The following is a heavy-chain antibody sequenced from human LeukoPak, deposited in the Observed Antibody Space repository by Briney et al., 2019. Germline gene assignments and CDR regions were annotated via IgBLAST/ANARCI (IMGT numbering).Heavy chain of an antibody. CDR2: IWYDGSND. CDR3: AKGKGLGYCSSTSCYPFDY. CDR1: GFSFSSYG. V-gene: IGHV3-33*06. Sequence: PGRSLRLSCAASGFSFSSYGIHWVRQAPGKGLEWVADIWYDGSNDYYADSVKGRFTISRDNSKNTVYLQMNSLRAEDTAVYYCAKGKGLGYCSSTSCYPFDYWGQGTLVTVSS. J-gene: IGHJ4*02. D-gene: IGHD2-2*01.